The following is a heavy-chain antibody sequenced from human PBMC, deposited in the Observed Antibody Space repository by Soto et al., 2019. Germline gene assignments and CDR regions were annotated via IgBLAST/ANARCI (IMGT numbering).Heavy chain of an antibody. CDR2: ISSSGSTI. CDR1: GFTFSDYY. D-gene: IGHD2-2*01. CDR3: ATACSSTSCYSPDWNYYYGMDV. V-gene: IGHV3-11*01. J-gene: IGHJ6*02. Sequence: GGSLRLSCAASGFTFSDYYMSWIRQAPGKGLEWVSYISSSGSTIYYADSVKGRFTISRDNAKNSLYLQMNSLRAEDTAVYYCATACSSTSCYSPDWNYYYGMDVWGQGTTVTVSS.